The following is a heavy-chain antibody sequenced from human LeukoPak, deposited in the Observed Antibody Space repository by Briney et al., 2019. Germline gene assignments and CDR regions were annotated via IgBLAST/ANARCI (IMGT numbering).Heavy chain of an antibody. V-gene: IGHV3-30*02. D-gene: IGHD5-12*01. CDR1: GFTFSSYG. CDR3: AKDPKETYFGGYPDNYFDY. J-gene: IGHJ4*02. Sequence: GGSLRLSCAASGFTFSSYGMHWVRQAPGKGLEWVAFIRYDGSNKYYADSVKGRFTIARDNSKNTLYLQMNSLRAEDTAVYYCAKDPKETYFGGYPDNYFDYWGQGTLVTVSS. CDR2: IRYDGSNK.